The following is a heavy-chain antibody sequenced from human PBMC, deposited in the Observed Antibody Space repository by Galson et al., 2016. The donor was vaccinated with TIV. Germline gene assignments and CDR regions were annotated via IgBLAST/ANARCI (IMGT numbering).Heavy chain of an antibody. CDR2: IWYDGMKT. CDR1: GFTFGTYG. D-gene: IGHD3-16*02. V-gene: IGHV3-33*06. CDR3: AKVRICCITTCVGYLDF. J-gene: IGHJ4*02. Sequence: SLRLSCAASGFTFGTYGMHWVRQAPGKGLEWVGVIWYDGMKTDYVDSVKGRFSISRDNSKNTLYLQMDRLRADDTAVYYCAKVRICCITTCVGYLDFWGQGALVTVSS.